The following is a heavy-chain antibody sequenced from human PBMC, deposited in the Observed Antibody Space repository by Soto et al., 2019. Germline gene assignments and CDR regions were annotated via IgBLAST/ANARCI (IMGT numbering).Heavy chain of an antibody. V-gene: IGHV4-31*03. Sequence: SETLSLTCTVSGGSISSGGYYWSWIRQHPGKGLEWIGYIYYSGSTYYNPSLKSRVTISVDTSKNQFSLKLSSVTAADTAVYYCARYENAAYYYGMDVWGQGTTVTVSS. CDR3: ARYENAAYYYGMDV. D-gene: IGHD3-3*01. CDR1: GGSISSGGYY. CDR2: IYYSGST. J-gene: IGHJ6*02.